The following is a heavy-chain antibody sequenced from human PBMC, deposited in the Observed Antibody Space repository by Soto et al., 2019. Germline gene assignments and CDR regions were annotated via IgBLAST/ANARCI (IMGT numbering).Heavy chain of an antibody. V-gene: IGHV1-18*01. Sequence: GASVKVSCKASGYTFTSYGISWVRQAPGQGLEWMGWISAYNGNTNYAQKLQGRVTMTTDTSTSTAYMELRSLRSDDTAVYYCARGLSGLYDFWSIDYMVVWGKGTTVTVSS. D-gene: IGHD3-3*01. CDR1: GYTFTSYG. CDR3: ARGLSGLYDFWSIDYMVV. J-gene: IGHJ6*03. CDR2: ISAYNGNT.